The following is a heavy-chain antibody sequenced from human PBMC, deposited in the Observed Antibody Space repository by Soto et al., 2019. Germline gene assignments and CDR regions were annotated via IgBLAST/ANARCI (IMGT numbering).Heavy chain of an antibody. CDR3: ATLWGQD. CDR1: GGSFTISSYY. D-gene: IGHD3-10*01. J-gene: IGHJ4*02. V-gene: IGHV4-39*01. CDR2: IFFSGST. Sequence: QLQLQESGPGLVKPSETLSLTCTVSGGSFTISSYYWAWIRQAPGKGLEWIGRIFFSGSTYYNPSLKRRVTISVDTSKNQFSLKLSSVTAADTAVYYCATLWGQDWGQGTLVTVSS.